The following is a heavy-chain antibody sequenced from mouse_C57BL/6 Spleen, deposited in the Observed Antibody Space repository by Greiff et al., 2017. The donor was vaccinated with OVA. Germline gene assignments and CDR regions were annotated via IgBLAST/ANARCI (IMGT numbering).Heavy chain of an antibody. V-gene: IGHV2-2*01. CDR3: ARNQAGFDY. J-gene: IGHJ2*01. CDR1: GFSLTSYG. CDR2: IWSGGST. Sequence: VQRVESGPGLVQPSQSLSITCTASGFSLTSYGVHWVRQSPGKGLEWLGVIWSGGSTDYNAAFISRLSISKDNSKSQVFFKMNSLQADDTAIYYCARNQAGFDYWGQGTTLTVSS.